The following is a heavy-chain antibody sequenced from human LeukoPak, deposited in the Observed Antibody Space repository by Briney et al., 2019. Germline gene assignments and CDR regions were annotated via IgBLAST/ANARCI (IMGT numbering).Heavy chain of an antibody. J-gene: IGHJ5*01. Sequence: SETLSLTCTVSGGSISSYYWSWIRQPPGKGLEWIGYIYYSGSTNYNTSLKSRVTISVDTSKNQFSLKLNSVTAADTAVYYCARDPRGGTSRDNWFDPWGQGTLVTVS. V-gene: IGHV4-59*01. D-gene: IGHD1-1*01. CDR1: GGSISSYY. CDR2: IYYSGST. CDR3: ARDPRGGTSRDNWFDP.